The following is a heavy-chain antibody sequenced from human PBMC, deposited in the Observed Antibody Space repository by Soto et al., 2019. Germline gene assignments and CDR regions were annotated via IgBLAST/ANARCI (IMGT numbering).Heavy chain of an antibody. D-gene: IGHD3-10*01. CDR2: ISGSGGST. Sequence: GGSLRLSCAASGFTFSSYAMSWVRQAPGKGLEWVSAISGSGGSTYYADSVKGRFTISRDNSKNTLYLKMNSQRAEDTAVYYCAKAETWTYYYGSGSYYSIDYWGQGTLVTVSP. V-gene: IGHV3-23*01. J-gene: IGHJ4*02. CDR3: AKAETWTYYYGSGSYYSIDY. CDR1: GFTFSSYA.